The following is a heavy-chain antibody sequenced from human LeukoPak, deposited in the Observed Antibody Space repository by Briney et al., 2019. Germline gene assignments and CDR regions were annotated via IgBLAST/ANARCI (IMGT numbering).Heavy chain of an antibody. V-gene: IGHV1-69*06. CDR1: GGTFSSYA. Sequence: SVKVSCKAAGGTFSSYAISWGRQRPGQGLGLVGVIILIFGTANYAPTFTGRVTITADKSTSTAYLELSTLSSADTAVYYCARKVPNDSSGYYYPGQFDRWGQATLVTVSS. D-gene: IGHD3-22*01. CDR3: ARKVPNDSSGYYYPGQFDR. J-gene: IGHJ5*02. CDR2: IILIFGTA.